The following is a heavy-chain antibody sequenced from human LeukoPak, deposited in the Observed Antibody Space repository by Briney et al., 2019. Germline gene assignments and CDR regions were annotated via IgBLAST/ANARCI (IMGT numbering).Heavy chain of an antibody. CDR2: IRNDRSNK. J-gene: IGHJ5*02. V-gene: IGHV3-30*02. CDR3: AKGDTS. D-gene: IGHD2-21*02. CDR1: GFNFSNYD. Sequence: GGSLRLSCAPSGFNFSNYDMHWVRQAPGKGLEWVAFIRNDRSNKYYADSVKGRFTISRDNSKNTLYLQMNSLRAEDTAVYYCAKGDTSWGQGTLVTVSS.